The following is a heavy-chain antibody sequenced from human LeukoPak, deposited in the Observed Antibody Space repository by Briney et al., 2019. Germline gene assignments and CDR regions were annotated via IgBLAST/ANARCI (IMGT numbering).Heavy chain of an antibody. CDR1: GGSINSGGHS. CDR3: ARINDFWSGPTLDV. CDR2: IYHSGSGST. Sequence: SETLSLTCTVSGGSINSGGHSWSWIRQPPGKGLEWIGYIYHSGSGSTYYNPSLKSRVTISIDKSKNQFSLKLNSVTAADMAVYYCARINDFWSGPTLDVWGQGTTVTVSS. V-gene: IGHV4-30-2*01. J-gene: IGHJ6*02. D-gene: IGHD3-3*01.